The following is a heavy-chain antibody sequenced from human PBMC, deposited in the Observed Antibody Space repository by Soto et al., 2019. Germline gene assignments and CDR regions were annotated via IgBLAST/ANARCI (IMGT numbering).Heavy chain of an antibody. Sequence: QVQLVQSGAEVKKPGASVKVSCKASGYTFSSYGISWVRQAPGQGLEWMGWISAYNGNTNYAQKLQGRVNMTTDTPTSTAYMELRSLRSDDTVVYYCASSYCGGDCSVLYYYYGMDVWGQGTTVTVSS. D-gene: IGHD2-21*02. CDR2: ISAYNGNT. CDR1: GYTFSSYG. J-gene: IGHJ6*02. CDR3: ASSYCGGDCSVLYYYYGMDV. V-gene: IGHV1-18*01.